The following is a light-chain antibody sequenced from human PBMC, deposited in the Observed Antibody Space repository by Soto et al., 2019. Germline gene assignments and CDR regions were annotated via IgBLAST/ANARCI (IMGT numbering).Light chain of an antibody. CDR1: XXDVXGYNY. CDR2: EVS. CDR3: SSYAGSNNLV. J-gene: IGLJ2*01. Sequence: QSALTQPPSASGSPGQSVXXXCXXXXXDVXGYNYVSWYQQHPGKAPKLMIYEVSKRPSGVPDRFSGSKSGNTASLTVSGLQAEDEADYYCSSYAGSNNLVFGGGTKLTVL. V-gene: IGLV2-8*01.